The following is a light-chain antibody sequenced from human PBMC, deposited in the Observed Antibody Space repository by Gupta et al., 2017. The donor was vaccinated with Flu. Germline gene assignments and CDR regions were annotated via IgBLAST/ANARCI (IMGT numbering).Light chain of an antibody. J-gene: IGLJ2*01. CDR1: SSNIGSNP. CDR3: AAWDDSLSGVV. CDR2: SNN. Sequence: RVTISCSGSSSNIGSNPVNWYQQFPGTAPTLLIYSNNQRPSGVPDRFFGSKSGTSASLAISGLQSEDEADYSCAAWDDSLSGVVFGGGTKLTVL. V-gene: IGLV1-44*01.